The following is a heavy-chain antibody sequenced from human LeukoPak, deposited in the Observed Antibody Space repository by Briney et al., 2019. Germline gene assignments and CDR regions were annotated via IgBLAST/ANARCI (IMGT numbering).Heavy chain of an antibody. CDR3: AREGSNYLDY. J-gene: IGHJ4*02. V-gene: IGHV3-30-3*01. CDR1: GFTFSSYA. CDR2: ISYDGSNK. D-gene: IGHD4-11*01. Sequence: GGSLRLSCAASGFTFSSYAMHWVRQAPGKGLEWVAVISYDGSNKYYADSVKGRFTISRDNSKNTLYLQMNSLRAEDTAVYYCAREGSNYLDYWGQGTLVTVSS.